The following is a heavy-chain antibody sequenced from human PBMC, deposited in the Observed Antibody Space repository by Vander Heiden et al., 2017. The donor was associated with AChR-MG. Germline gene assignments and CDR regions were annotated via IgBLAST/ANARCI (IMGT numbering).Heavy chain of an antibody. CDR1: GGSISSGDYY. CDR2: IYYSGST. V-gene: IGHV4-30-4*01. CDR3: AREAVYCSSTSCYSSSSRY. D-gene: IGHD2-2*02. Sequence: QVQLQESGPGLVKPSQTLSLTCTVSGGSISSGDYYWSWIRQPPGKGLEWIGYIYYSGSTYYNPSLKSRVTISVDTSKNQFSLKLSSVTAADTAVYYCAREAVYCSSTSCYSSSSRYWGQGTLVTVSS. J-gene: IGHJ4*02.